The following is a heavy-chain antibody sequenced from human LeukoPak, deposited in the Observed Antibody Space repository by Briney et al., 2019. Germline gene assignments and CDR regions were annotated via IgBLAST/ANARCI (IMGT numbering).Heavy chain of an antibody. V-gene: IGHV4-34*01. CDR1: GGSFSGYY. CDR2: IYYSGST. CDR3: ARHVGRGSGVAEFFDY. D-gene: IGHD3-3*01. J-gene: IGHJ4*02. Sequence: SETLSLTCAVYGGSFSGYYWSWIRQPPGKGLEWIGSIYYSGSTYYNPSLKSRVTISVDTSKNQFSLKLSSVTAADTAVYYCARHVGRGSGVAEFFDYWGQGTLVTVSS.